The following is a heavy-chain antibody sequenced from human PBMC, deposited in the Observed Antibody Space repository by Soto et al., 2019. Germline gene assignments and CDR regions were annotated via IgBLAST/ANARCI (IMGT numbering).Heavy chain of an antibody. V-gene: IGHV4-31*03. CDR3: ARIGLHLGELSRNWFDP. CDR1: GGSINSDEFY. Sequence: QVQLQESGPGLVKPSQTLSLTCSLSGGSINSDEFYWTWIRQSPGKGLEWIGYIYSSGRTHYNPSLKSRINISLDTSINLLSLRLSSVTAADTAVYYCARIGLHLGELSRNWFDPWGRGTLVTVSS. CDR2: IYSSGRT. D-gene: IGHD3-16*02. J-gene: IGHJ5*02.